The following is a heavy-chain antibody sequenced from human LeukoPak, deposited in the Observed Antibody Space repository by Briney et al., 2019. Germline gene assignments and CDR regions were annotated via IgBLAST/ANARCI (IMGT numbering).Heavy chain of an antibody. Sequence: GRSLRLSCAASGFTFSSYAMHWVRQAPGKGLEWVAVISYDGSNKYYADSVKGRFTISRDNSKNTLYLQMNSLRAEDTAVYYCVGGNMATITGIDYWGQGTLVTVSS. J-gene: IGHJ4*02. CDR3: VGGNMATITGIDY. CDR2: ISYDGSNK. CDR1: GFTFSSYA. D-gene: IGHD5-24*01. V-gene: IGHV3-30-3*01.